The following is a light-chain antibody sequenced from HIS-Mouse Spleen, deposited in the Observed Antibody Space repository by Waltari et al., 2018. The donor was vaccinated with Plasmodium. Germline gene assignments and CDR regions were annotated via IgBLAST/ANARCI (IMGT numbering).Light chain of an antibody. CDR1: KLGDKY. CDR3: QAWDSSTVV. Sequence: SYELTQPPSVSVSPGQTASITCSGDKLGDKYACWYQQKPGQPPVLVIYQDSKRPSGIPERFSGSNSGKTATLTISGTQAMDEADYYCQAWDSSTVVFGGGTKLTVL. V-gene: IGLV3-1*01. CDR2: QDS. J-gene: IGLJ2*01.